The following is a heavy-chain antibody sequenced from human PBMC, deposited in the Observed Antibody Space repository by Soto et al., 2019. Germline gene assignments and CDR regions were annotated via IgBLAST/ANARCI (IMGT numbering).Heavy chain of an antibody. CDR2: SRNKAKSYAT. D-gene: IGHD3-22*01. Sequence: GGSLRLSCAASGFTFSDHFMDWVRQTPEKGLEWVGRSRNKAKSYATEYAASVKGRFTISRDDSKNALYLEMNSLKTEDTAVYYCARTHYDSSGYYILGGYWGQGTLVTVSS. V-gene: IGHV3-72*01. J-gene: IGHJ4*02. CDR3: ARTHYDSSGYYILGGY. CDR1: GFTFSDHF.